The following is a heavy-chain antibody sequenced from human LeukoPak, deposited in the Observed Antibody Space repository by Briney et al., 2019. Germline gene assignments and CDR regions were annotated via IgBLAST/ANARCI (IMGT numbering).Heavy chain of an antibody. CDR3: TRFPNYGDNWFDP. CDR1: GFTFSGSA. Sequence: GGSLKLSCAASGFTFSGSAMHWVRQASGKGLEWVGRIRSKANSYATAYAASVKGRFTISRDDSENTAYLQMNSLKTEDTAVYYCTRFPNYGDNWFDPWGQGTLVTVSS. D-gene: IGHD3-16*01. CDR2: IRSKANSYAT. V-gene: IGHV3-73*01. J-gene: IGHJ5*02.